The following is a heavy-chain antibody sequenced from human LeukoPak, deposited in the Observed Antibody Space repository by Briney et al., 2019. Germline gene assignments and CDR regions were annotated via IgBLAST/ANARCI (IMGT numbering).Heavy chain of an antibody. CDR1: GASISSYY. CDR2: IYYTGST. V-gene: IGHV4-59*01. J-gene: IGHJ3*02. Sequence: SETLSLTCTVSGASISSYYCNWIRQPPGKGLEWIGYIYYTGSTNHNPSLKSRVTISVDTSKNQFSLKLSSVTAADTAVYYCARDLNDEAAFDIWGQGTMVTVSS. CDR3: ARDLNDEAAFDI.